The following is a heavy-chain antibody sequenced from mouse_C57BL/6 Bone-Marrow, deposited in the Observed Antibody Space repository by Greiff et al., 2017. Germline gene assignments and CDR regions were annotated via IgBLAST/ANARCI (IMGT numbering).Heavy chain of an antibody. CDR1: GYTFTDYY. V-gene: IGHV1-76*01. CDR3: AREGGYYYGSSPPGYFDV. Sequence: VQLQQSGAELVRPGASVKLSCKASGYTFTDYYINWVKQRPGQGLEWIARIYPGSGNTYYNEKFKGKATLTAETSSSTAYMQRSSLTSEDSAVYFCAREGGYYYGSSPPGYFDVWGTGTTVTVSS. J-gene: IGHJ1*03. D-gene: IGHD1-1*01. CDR2: IYPGSGNT.